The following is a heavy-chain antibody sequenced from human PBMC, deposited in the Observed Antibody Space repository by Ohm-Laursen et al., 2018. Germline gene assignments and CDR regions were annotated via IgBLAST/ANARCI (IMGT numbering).Heavy chain of an antibody. CDR1: GFTFSSDW. CDR3: ARAQRLVASANDY. V-gene: IGHV3-74*01. D-gene: IGHD5-12*01. CDR2: IKGDGSET. J-gene: IGHJ4*02. Sequence: GSLRLSCAASGFTFSSDWMHWVRQAPGAGLVWVSRIKGDGSETNYADSVKGRFTISRDNAKNTLYLQMNSLRGDDTAVYYCARAQRLVASANDYWGQGTLVTVSS.